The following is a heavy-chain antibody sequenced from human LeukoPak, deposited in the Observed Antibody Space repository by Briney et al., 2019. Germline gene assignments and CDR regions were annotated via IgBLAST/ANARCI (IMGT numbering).Heavy chain of an antibody. CDR1: GFTFGDSA. V-gene: IGHV3-49*04. CDR3: LLEGMGVGAAPL. J-gene: IGHJ4*02. CDR2: IRSKAYGGTT. Sequence: PGGSLRLSCTASGFTFGDSAMDWVRQAPGKGLEWVGFIRSKAYGGTTEYAASVKGRFTISRDDSKSIAYLQMHSLKTEDTAVYYRLLEGMGVGAAPLWGQGTLVTVSS. D-gene: IGHD2-15*01.